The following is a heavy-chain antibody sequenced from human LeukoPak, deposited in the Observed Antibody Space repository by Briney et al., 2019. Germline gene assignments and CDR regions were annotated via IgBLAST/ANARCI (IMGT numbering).Heavy chain of an antibody. CDR1: GFTFSSYS. Sequence: PGGSLRLSCAASGFTFSSYSMNWVRQAPGKGLEWVSSISSSSSYIYYADSVKGRFTFSRDNAKNSLYLQMNSLRAEDTAVYYCARGRSIRQLLVQIYDYWGQGTLVTVSS. CDR2: ISSSSSYI. D-gene: IGHD6-6*01. J-gene: IGHJ4*02. V-gene: IGHV3-21*01. CDR3: ARGRSIRQLLVQIYDY.